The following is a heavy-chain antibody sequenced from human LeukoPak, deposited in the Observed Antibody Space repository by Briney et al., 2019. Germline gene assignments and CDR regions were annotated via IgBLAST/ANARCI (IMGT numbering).Heavy chain of an antibody. Sequence: SVKVSCKASGGTFSSYAISWVRQAPGQGLEWMGRIIPIFGIANYAQKFQGRVTITADKSTSTAFMELSSLRSEDTAVYYCARDGTAMVPYWGQGTLVTVSS. D-gene: IGHD5-18*01. CDR3: ARDGTAMVPY. V-gene: IGHV1-69*04. J-gene: IGHJ4*02. CDR1: GGTFSSYA. CDR2: IIPIFGIA.